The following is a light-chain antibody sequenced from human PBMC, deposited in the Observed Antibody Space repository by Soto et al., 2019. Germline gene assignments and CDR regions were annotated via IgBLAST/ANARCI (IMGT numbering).Light chain of an antibody. CDR3: QSYDSRRREV. CDR1: SSNIGAGYD. CDR2: GNS. V-gene: IGLV1-40*01. Sequence: QSVLTQPPSVSGAPGQRVTISCTGSSSNIGAGYDVHWYQQLPGTAPKLLIYGNSNRPSGVPDRFSGSKSGTSASLAITGLQAEDDADYYRQSYDSRRREVFGGGTKLTVL. J-gene: IGLJ3*02.